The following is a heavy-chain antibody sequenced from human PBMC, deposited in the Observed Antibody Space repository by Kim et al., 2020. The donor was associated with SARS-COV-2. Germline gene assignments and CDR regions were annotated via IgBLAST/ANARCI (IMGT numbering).Heavy chain of an antibody. CDR3: ARVGGVDRVYGMDV. V-gene: IGHV1-46*01. CDR2: INPNGGTT. CDR1: GYTFTTYY. D-gene: IGHD2-8*02. Sequence: ASVKVSCKASGYTFTTYYIHWLRQAPGQGLEWMGRINPNGGTTSYAQNLQGRVTMTRDTSTSTIYMELNSLRSEDTAVYYCARVGGVDRVYGMDVWCQGTTVTVPS. J-gene: IGHJ6*02.